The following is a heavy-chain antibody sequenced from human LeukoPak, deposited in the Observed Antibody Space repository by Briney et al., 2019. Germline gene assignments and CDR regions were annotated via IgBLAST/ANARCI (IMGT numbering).Heavy chain of an antibody. Sequence: GGSLRLSCVASGFAFSSYAMSWVRQAPGNGLEWVSAISGSGGSTYYADSVKGRFTISRDNSKNTLYLQMDSLRAEDTAVYYCAKRSRRIVGYYYYYMDVWDKGTTVTVSS. CDR3: AKRSRRIVGYYYYYMDV. V-gene: IGHV3-23*01. CDR2: ISGSGGST. CDR1: GFAFSSYA. J-gene: IGHJ6*03. D-gene: IGHD3-22*01.